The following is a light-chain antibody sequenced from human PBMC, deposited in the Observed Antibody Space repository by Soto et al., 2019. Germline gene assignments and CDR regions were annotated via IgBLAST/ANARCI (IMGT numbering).Light chain of an antibody. Sequence: EIVVTQSPVTVSLSPGERVTLSCRASQSVSSYLTWYQQKPGQAPRLLIYDASTRVTGIPARFSGSGSGTDFTLTISSLEPEDFAVYYCQHRSNWPWTFGQGTKV. CDR2: DAS. J-gene: IGKJ1*01. V-gene: IGKV3-11*01. CDR1: QSVSSY. CDR3: QHRSNWPWT.